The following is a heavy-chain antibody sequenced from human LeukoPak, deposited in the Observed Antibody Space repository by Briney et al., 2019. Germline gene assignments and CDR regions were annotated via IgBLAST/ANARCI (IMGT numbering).Heavy chain of an antibody. Sequence: ASVKVSCRTSGYTFSNYYMHWVRQAPGQGPEWMGWINPKSGGTDYAQRFQGRVTMTRDTSINTAYMELSRLRFDDTAVYYCATLEGLWGSSRPYNWFDPWGQGTLVTVSS. CDR2: INPKSGGT. J-gene: IGHJ5*02. V-gene: IGHV1-2*02. D-gene: IGHD3-16*02. CDR3: ATLEGLWGSSRPYNWFDP. CDR1: GYTFSNYY.